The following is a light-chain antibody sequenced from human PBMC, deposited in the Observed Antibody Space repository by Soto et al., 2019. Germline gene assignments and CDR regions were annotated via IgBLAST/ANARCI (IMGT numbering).Light chain of an antibody. CDR1: QSVYSN. J-gene: IGKJ4*01. CDR2: GAS. V-gene: IGKV3-15*01. CDR3: QQYENWPPLT. Sequence: EIVMTQSPDTLSVSPGETATLSCRASQSVYSNLAWLQQKPGQPPRLLIYGASSRATGIPARFSGSGSGTEFTLTISSLQSEDFAVYYCQQYENWPPLTFGGGTKVEIK.